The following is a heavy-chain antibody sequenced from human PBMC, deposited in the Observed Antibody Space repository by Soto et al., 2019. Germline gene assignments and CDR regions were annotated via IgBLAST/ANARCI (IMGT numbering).Heavy chain of an antibody. CDR2: IKQDGSEK. Sequence: PGGSLRLSCAASGFTFSSYWMSWVRQAPGKGLEWVANIKQDGSEKYYVDSVKGRFTISRDNAKNSLYLQMNSLRAEDTAVYYCARDGSNYVWDNWFDPWGQGTLVTVSS. J-gene: IGHJ5*02. CDR3: ARDGSNYVWDNWFDP. V-gene: IGHV3-7*01. D-gene: IGHD3-16*01. CDR1: GFTFSSYW.